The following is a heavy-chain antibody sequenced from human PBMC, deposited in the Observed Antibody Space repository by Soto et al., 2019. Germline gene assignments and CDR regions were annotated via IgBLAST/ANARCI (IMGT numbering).Heavy chain of an antibody. J-gene: IGHJ6*02. CDR2: ISGSGGST. V-gene: IGHV3-23*01. CDR3: SKGTLVCAYGSGIYYYDGMDV. D-gene: IGHD3-10*01. Sequence: EVQLLESGGGLVQPGGSLRLSCAASGFTFSSYAMSWVGQAPGKGLEWVSAISGSGGSTYYADSVKGRFTISRDKSKNTLDLQMNSLRSEDTAVYYCSKGTLVCAYGSGIYYYDGMDVWGQGTTVTVSS. CDR1: GFTFSSYA.